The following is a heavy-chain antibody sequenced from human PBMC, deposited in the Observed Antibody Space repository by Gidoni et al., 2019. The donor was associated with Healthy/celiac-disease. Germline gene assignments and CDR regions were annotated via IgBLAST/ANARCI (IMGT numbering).Heavy chain of an antibody. CDR2: IIPILGIA. CDR1: GCTFSSYA. CDR3: ARGLEYSSSQEEVDY. V-gene: IGHV1-69*04. J-gene: IGHJ4*02. Sequence: QVQLVQSGAAVKKPGSSVKVSCKSSGCTFSSYAISCARQAPGQGLEWLGRIIPILGIANYEQKFQGRVKITADKSTSTAYMELSSLRSEDTAVYYCARGLEYSSSQEEVDYWGQGNLVTVSS. D-gene: IGHD6-6*01.